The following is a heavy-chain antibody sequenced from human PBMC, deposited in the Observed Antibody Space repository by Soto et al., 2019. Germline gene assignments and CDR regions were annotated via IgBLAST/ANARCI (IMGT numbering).Heavy chain of an antibody. Sequence: VQLQQWGAGLLKPSETLSLTCAVYGGSFSGYYWSWIRQPPGKGLVWIGEINHSGSTNYTPSLKRRVTIPVATSKDQFSLKLRSVTAADTAVYYCARRLLRRVVPAAAIHGKKYNWFDPWGHETLVTVSS. V-gene: IGHV4-34*01. CDR3: ARRLLRRVVPAAAIHGKKYNWFDP. CDR2: INHSGST. D-gene: IGHD2-2*01. CDR1: GGSFSGYY. J-gene: IGHJ5*02.